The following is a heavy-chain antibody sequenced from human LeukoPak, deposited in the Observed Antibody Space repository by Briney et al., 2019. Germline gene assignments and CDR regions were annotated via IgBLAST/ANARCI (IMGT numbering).Heavy chain of an antibody. V-gene: IGHV1-18*01. CDR3: ARDKAIVGDRTDLGGSDY. CDR1: GYTFTSYG. CDR2: ISAYSGDT. J-gene: IGHJ4*02. Sequence: ASVKVSCKASGYTFTSYGISWVRQAPGQGLEWMGWISAYSGDTNYAQKLQGRVTMTTDTSTSAAYMELRSLRSDDTAVYYCARDKAIVGDRTDLGGSDYWGQGILVTVSS. D-gene: IGHD1-26*01.